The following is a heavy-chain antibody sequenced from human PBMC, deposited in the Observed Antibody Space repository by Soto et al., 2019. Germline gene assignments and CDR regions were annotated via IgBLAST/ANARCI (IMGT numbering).Heavy chain of an antibody. V-gene: IGHV3-74*01. Sequence: GGSLRLSCAASGLTLSNYWMHWVRQAPGKGLVWVSRVNSDGDTIDYADSVKGRFTISRDNAKNSLFLQMTSLQADDTAVYYCARGPPGWFGYDFWGQGTLVTVSS. D-gene: IGHD3-10*01. CDR1: GLTLSNYW. J-gene: IGHJ4*02. CDR2: VNSDGDTI. CDR3: ARGPPGWFGYDF.